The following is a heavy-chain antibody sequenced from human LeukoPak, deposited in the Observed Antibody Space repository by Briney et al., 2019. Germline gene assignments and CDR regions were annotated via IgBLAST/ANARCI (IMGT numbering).Heavy chain of an antibody. CDR1: GFTFSSYS. CDR3: ARDGTTVTTNYYYGMDV. CDR2: ISTSGSIT. D-gene: IGHD4-17*01. Sequence: GGSLRLSCAASGFTFSSYSMNWVRQAPGKGLEWVSYISTSGSITYYADSVKGRFTISRDNARNSLYLQMNSLRAEDTAAYYCARDGTTVTTNYYYGMDVWGQGTTVTVSS. V-gene: IGHV3-48*04. J-gene: IGHJ6*02.